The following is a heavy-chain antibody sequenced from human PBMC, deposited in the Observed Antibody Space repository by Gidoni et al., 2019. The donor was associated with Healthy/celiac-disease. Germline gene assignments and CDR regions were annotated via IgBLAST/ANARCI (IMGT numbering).Heavy chain of an antibody. D-gene: IGHD3-22*01. CDR2: IKSKTDGGTT. Sequence: SCAASGFTFSNAWMSWVRQAPGKGLEWVGRIKSKTDGGTTDYAAPVKGRFTISRDDSKNTLYLQMNSLKTEDTAVYYCTTEWYYYDSSGYSLPDYWGQGTLVTVSS. J-gene: IGHJ4*02. CDR3: TTEWYYYDSSGYSLPDY. V-gene: IGHV3-15*01. CDR1: GFTFSNAW.